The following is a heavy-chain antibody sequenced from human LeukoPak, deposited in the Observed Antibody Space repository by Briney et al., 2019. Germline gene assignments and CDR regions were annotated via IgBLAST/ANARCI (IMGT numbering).Heavy chain of an antibody. CDR1: GGSISSGSYY. D-gene: IGHD3-10*01. CDR3: ASFSASYYYYYMDV. V-gene: IGHV4-61*02. J-gene: IGHJ6*03. CDR2: IYTSGST. Sequence: SETLSLTCTVSGGSISSGSYYWSWLRQPAGKGLEWIGRIYTSGSTNYNPSLKSRVTISVDTSKNQFSLKLSSVTAADTAVYYCASFSASYYYYYMDVWGKGTTVTVSS.